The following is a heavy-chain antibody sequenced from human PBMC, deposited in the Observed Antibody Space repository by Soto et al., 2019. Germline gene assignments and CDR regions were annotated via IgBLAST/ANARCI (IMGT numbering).Heavy chain of an antibody. D-gene: IGHD6-13*01. V-gene: IGHV4-39*01. CDR1: GGSISSSSYY. Sequence: SETLSLTCTVSGGSISSSSYYWGWIRQPPGKGLEWIGSIYYSGSTYYNPSLKSRVTISVDTSKNQFSLKLSSVTAADTAVYYCARRPTYSSQGYDYWGQGTLVTVSS. CDR2: IYYSGST. CDR3: ARRPTYSSQGYDY. J-gene: IGHJ4*02.